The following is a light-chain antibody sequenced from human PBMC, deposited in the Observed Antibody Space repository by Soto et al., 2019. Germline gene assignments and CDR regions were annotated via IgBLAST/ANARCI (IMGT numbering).Light chain of an antibody. V-gene: IGKV3-20*01. CDR2: GAS. Sequence: EIVLTQSPGTLSLSPGERATLSCRASQSVSSSYLAWYQQKPGQAPRLLIYGASGRATGIPDRFSGSGSGTDFTLTISRLEPEDLAVYYCQQYGGSPSFTFGPGTKVDIK. CDR1: QSVSSSY. J-gene: IGKJ3*01. CDR3: QQYGGSPSFT.